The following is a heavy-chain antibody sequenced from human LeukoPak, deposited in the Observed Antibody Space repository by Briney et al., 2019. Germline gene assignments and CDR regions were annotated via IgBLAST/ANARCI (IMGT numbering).Heavy chain of an antibody. CDR3: ARTMWGFDY. CDR2: ISSSGSII. J-gene: IGHJ4*02. CDR1: GFAFSDYE. V-gene: IGHV3-48*03. D-gene: IGHD7-27*01. Sequence: QPGGSLRLSCASSGFAFSDYEMNWVRQAPGKGLEWVSYISSSGSIIYYADSVKGRFTISRDNAKRSLFLQMNSLRVEDTAVYYCARTMWGFDYRGQGTLVTVSS.